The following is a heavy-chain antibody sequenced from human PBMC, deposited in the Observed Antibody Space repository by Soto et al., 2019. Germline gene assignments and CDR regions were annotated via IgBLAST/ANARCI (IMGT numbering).Heavy chain of an antibody. V-gene: IGHV5-10-1*01. CDR3: ARSSSIAVAGLATTGMDV. D-gene: IGHD6-19*01. CDR2: IDPSDSYT. CDR1: GYSFTSYW. J-gene: IGHJ6*02. Sequence: GESLKISCKGSGYSFTSYWISWVRQMPGKGLEWMGRIDPSDSYTNYSPSFQGHVTISADKSISTAYLQWSSLKASDTAMYYCARSSSIAVAGLATTGMDVWGQGTTVTVSS.